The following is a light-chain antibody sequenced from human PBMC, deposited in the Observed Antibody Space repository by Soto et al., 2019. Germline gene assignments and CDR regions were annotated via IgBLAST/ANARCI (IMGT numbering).Light chain of an antibody. CDR2: DVS. J-gene: IGLJ1*01. Sequence: SCTGTSSDVGGYNYVSWYQQHPGKAPKFMIYDVSNRPSGVSNRFSGSKPGNTASLTISGLQAEDEADYYCSSYTTSNTRQIVFGTGTKVTVL. CDR3: SSYTTSNTRQIV. CDR1: SSDVGGYNY. V-gene: IGLV2-14*04.